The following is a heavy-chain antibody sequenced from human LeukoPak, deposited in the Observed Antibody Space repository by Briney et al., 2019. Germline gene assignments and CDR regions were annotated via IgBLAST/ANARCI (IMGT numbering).Heavy chain of an antibody. CDR2: IWYDGSNK. V-gene: IGHV3-33*01. Sequence: GGSLRLSCAASGFTFSSFGMHWVRQAPGKGLEWVAVIWYDGSNKYYADSVKGRFTISRDNSKNTLYLQMNSLRAEDTAVYYCARDCTNGVCYGTDFVYWGQGTLVTVSS. D-gene: IGHD2-8*01. CDR3: ARDCTNGVCYGTDFVY. J-gene: IGHJ4*02. CDR1: GFTFSSFG.